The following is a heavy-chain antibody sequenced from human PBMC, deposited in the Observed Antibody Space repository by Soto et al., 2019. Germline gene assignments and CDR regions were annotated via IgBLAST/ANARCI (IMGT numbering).Heavy chain of an antibody. V-gene: IGHV4-39*01. CDR1: GGSISSSSYY. Sequence: SETLSLTCTVSGGSISSSSYYWGWIRQPPGKGLEWIGSIYYSGSTYYNPSLKSRVTISVDTSKNQFSLKLSSVTAADTAVYYCARPSAGIFDYWGQGTLVTVSS. J-gene: IGHJ4*02. CDR2: IYYSGST. CDR3: ARPSAGIFDY. D-gene: IGHD6-19*01.